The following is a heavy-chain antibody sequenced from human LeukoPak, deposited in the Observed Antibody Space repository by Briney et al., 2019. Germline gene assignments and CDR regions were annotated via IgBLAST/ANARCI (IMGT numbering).Heavy chain of an antibody. J-gene: IGHJ4*02. CDR2: VSPDG. CDR3: ARDLSFSPDF. V-gene: IGHV3-74*01. CDR1: GFTFRNSW. Sequence: GSLRLSCAASGFTFRNSWMHWVRQAPGKGLVWVSHVSPDGSYADSVEGRFTISRDNAKNTIFLQMNSRRAEDTAVYYCARDLSFSPDFWGRGTLVTVSS.